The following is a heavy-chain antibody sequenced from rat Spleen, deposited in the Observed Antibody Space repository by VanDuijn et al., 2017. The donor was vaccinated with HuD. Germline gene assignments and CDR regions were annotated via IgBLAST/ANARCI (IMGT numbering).Heavy chain of an antibody. V-gene: IGHV5-25*01. Sequence: EVQLVESGGGLVQPGRSLKLSCAASGFTFSNYDMAWVRQAPTKGLEWVASISTSGGSTYYRDSVKGRFTVSRDNAKSTLYLQMDSLRSEDTATYYCAKGALAFDYWGQGVMVTVSS. CDR3: AKGALAFDY. CDR2: ISTSGGST. J-gene: IGHJ2*01. CDR1: GFTFSNYD.